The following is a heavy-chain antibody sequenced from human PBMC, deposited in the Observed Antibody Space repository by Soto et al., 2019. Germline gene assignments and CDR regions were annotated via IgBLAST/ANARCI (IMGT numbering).Heavy chain of an antibody. Sequence: PGGSLRLSWAASGFNLRNAWMSWVRQARGKGLEWGGRIKSKTDGATTDYAAPVKGRFTISRDDSKNTLSLQTNSLKTQATAVYYSTTDARIVVVTYDGFDIWGQGTMVTVSS. V-gene: IGHV3-15*01. J-gene: IGHJ3*02. CDR1: GFNLRNAW. CDR2: IKSKTDGATT. CDR3: TTDARIVVVTYDGFDI. D-gene: IGHD3-22*01.